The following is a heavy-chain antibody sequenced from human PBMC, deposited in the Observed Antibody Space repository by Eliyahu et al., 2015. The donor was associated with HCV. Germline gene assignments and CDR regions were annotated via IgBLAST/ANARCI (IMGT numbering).Heavy chain of an antibody. Sequence: EVQLVESGGGXVKPGGSLRLSCAASGFXXXXXSXXWVRQAPGKGLEWVSSISSSSSYIYYADSVKGRFIISRDNAKNSLYLKMNSLRAEDTAVYYCARDPQDYDILTGYYNYYFDYWGQGTLVTVSS. CDR2: ISSSSSYI. D-gene: IGHD3-9*01. J-gene: IGHJ4*02. V-gene: IGHV3-21*01. CDR1: GFXXXXXS. CDR3: ARDPQDYDILTGYYNYYFDY.